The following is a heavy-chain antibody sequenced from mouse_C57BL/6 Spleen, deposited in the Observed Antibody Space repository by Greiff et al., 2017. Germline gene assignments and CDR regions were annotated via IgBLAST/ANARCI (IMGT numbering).Heavy chain of an antibody. CDR2: INPNNGGT. CDR1: GYTFTDYN. J-gene: IGHJ2*01. CDR3: ARKEDSSGGFDY. V-gene: IGHV1-22*01. Sequence: VQLQQSGPELVKPGASVKMSCKASGYTFTDYNMHWVKQSHGKSLEWIGNINPNNGGTSYNQKFKGKATLTVNKSSSTAYMELRSMTSEDSAVYYCARKEDSSGGFDYWGQGTTLTVSS. D-gene: IGHD1-1*01.